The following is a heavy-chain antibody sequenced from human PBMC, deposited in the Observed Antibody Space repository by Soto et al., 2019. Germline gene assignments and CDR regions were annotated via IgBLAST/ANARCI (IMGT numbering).Heavy chain of an antibody. J-gene: IGHJ4*02. Sequence: SETLSLTCTVSGGSISSYYWSWIRQPPGKGLEWIGYIYYSGSTNYNPSLKSRVTISVDTSKNQFSLKLSSVTAADTAVYYCARDEFGFDYWGQGTLVTVSS. CDR3: ARDEFGFDY. V-gene: IGHV4-59*01. D-gene: IGHD3-10*01. CDR1: GGSISSYY. CDR2: IYYSGST.